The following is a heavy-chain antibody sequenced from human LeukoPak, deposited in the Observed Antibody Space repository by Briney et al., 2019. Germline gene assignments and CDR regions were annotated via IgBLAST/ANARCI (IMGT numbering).Heavy chain of an antibody. Sequence: TLSLSCAVSGVTFSSYSKNWTRNPQHPGQGLEWIGYIYYSGTTYYNPSPKSRVTISVDTSKNQFSLKLSSVTAADTAVFYCARAYYGSGFDYWGQGTLVPVSS. CDR3: ARAYYGSGFDY. CDR1: GVTFSSYSKN. CDR2: IYYSGTT. V-gene: IGHV4-31*02. J-gene: IGHJ4*02. D-gene: IGHD3-10*01.